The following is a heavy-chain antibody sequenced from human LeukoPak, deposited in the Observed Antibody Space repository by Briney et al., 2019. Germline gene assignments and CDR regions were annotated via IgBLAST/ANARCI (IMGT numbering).Heavy chain of an antibody. Sequence: PGGSLRLSCVASGFTFSNYSVNWVRQAPGKGLEWVSSISSSSSYIYYADSVKGRFTISRDNAKNSLYLQMNSLRAEDTAVYYCARDIEGYCSGGSCFRDAFDIWGQGTMVTVSS. CDR1: GFTFSNYS. CDR2: ISSSSSYI. CDR3: ARDIEGYCSGGSCFRDAFDI. D-gene: IGHD2-15*01. V-gene: IGHV3-21*01. J-gene: IGHJ3*02.